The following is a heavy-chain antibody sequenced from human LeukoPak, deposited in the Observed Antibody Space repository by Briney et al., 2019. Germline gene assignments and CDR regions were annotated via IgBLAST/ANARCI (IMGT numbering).Heavy chain of an antibody. D-gene: IGHD6-13*01. J-gene: IGHJ4*02. Sequence: PGGTLRLSCAASGFTFSTYWMHWVRQPPGRGLVWVSRINNDGSGTNYADSVKGRFTISRANAKNTLYLQMNNLRAEDTALYYCARDLNARDLNYLLQNYRSSWYPADYWGQGTLVTVSS. CDR1: GFTFSTYW. CDR3: ARDLNARDLNYLLQNYRSSWYPADY. CDR2: INNDGSGT. V-gene: IGHV3-74*01.